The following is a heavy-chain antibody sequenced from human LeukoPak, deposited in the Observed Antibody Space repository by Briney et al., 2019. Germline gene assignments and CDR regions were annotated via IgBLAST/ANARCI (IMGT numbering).Heavy chain of an antibody. D-gene: IGHD2-2*01. CDR3: ARDAGIVVVPAARATTYYYYGMDV. CDR2: ISSSSSYI. J-gene: IGHJ6*02. CDR1: GFTFSSYS. V-gene: IGHV3-21*01. Sequence: PGGSLRLSCAASGFTFSSYSMNWVRQAPGKGLEWVSSISSSSSYIYYADSVKGRFTISRDNAKNSLYLQMNSLRAEDTAVYYCARDAGIVVVPAARATTYYYYGMDVWGQGTTVTVSS.